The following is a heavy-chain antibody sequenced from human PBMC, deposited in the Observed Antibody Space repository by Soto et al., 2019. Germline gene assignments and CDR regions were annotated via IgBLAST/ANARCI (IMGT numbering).Heavy chain of an antibody. D-gene: IGHD6-19*01. CDR1: GYTFTSYA. CDR2: INAGNGNT. Sequence: GASVKVSCKASGYTFTSYAMHWVRQAPGQRLEWMGWINAGNGNTKYSQKFQGRVTITRDTSASTAYMELSSLRSEDTAVYYCARLAVAGTIHYYYYMEVWGKGTTVTVSS. V-gene: IGHV1-3*01. J-gene: IGHJ6*03. CDR3: ARLAVAGTIHYYYYMEV.